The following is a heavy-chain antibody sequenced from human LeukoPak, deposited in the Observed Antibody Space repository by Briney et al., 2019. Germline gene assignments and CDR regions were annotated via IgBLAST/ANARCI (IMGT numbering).Heavy chain of an antibody. CDR1: GFNVSSDY. J-gene: IGHJ5*02. CDR2: LYTGGTT. D-gene: IGHD3-10*01. Sequence: GGSLRLSCAVSGFNVSSDYMTWVRQAPGKGLQWVSVLYTGGTTYYANSVKGRFTISRDNSKNTLYLQVNSLRAEDTAIYYCARVKGETPAFDLWGQGTLVTVSS. V-gene: IGHV3-53*01. CDR3: ARVKGETPAFDL.